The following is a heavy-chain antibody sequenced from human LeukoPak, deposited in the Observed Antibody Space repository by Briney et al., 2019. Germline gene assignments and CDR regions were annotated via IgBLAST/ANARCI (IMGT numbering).Heavy chain of an antibody. CDR1: GFTFDDYA. CDR3: AKSRSVAGHGGDAFDI. D-gene: IGHD6-19*01. Sequence: AGRSLRLSCAASGFTFDDYAMHWVRQAPGKGLEWVSGISWNSGSIGYADSEKGRFTISRDNAKNSLYLQMNSLRAEDMALYYCAKSRSVAGHGGDAFDIWGQGTMVTVSS. CDR2: ISWNSGSI. J-gene: IGHJ3*02. V-gene: IGHV3-9*03.